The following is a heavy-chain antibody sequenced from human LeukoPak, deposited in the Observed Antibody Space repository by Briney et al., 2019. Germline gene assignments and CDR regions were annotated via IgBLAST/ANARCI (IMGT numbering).Heavy chain of an antibody. CDR2: IRSKADSYAS. CDR1: GFSFSDSD. CDR3: ARDSSGRYYFDH. J-gene: IGHJ4*02. Sequence: GGSLKLSCAASGFSFSDSDVHWVRQASGKGLEWVGRIRSKADSYASAYTASVKGRFTISRDDSKNTAYLQMNSLKTEDTAVYYCARDSSGRYYFDHWGRGILVTVSS. V-gene: IGHV3-73*01. D-gene: IGHD3-22*01.